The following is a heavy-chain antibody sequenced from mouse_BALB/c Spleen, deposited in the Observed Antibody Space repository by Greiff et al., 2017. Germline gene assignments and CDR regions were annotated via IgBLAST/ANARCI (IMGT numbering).Heavy chain of an antibody. CDR3: ARELLRYPYYAMDY. V-gene: IGHV2-9*02. CDR1: GFSLTSYG. Sequence: VKLVESGPGLVAPSQSLSITCTVSGFSLTSYGVHWVRQPPGKGLEWLGVIWAGGSTNYNSALMSRLSISKDNSKSQVFLKMNSLQTDDTAMYYCARELLRYPYYAMDYWGQGTSVTVSS. CDR2: IWAGGST. D-gene: IGHD1-1*01. J-gene: IGHJ4*01.